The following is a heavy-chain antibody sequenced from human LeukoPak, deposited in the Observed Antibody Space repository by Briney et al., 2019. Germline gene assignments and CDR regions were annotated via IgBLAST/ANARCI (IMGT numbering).Heavy chain of an antibody. CDR2: IIPIFGTA. J-gene: IGHJ4*02. D-gene: IGHD1-26*01. Sequence: SVKVSCKASGGTFSSYAISWVRQAPGQGLEWMGRIIPIFGTANYAQKFQGRVAITTDESTSTAYMELSSLRSEDTAVYYCATITERSGSYSDYWGQGTLVTVSS. V-gene: IGHV1-69*05. CDR3: ATITERSGSYSDY. CDR1: GGTFSSYA.